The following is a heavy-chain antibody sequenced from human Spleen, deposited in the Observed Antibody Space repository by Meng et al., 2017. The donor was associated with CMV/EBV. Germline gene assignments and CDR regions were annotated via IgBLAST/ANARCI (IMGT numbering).Heavy chain of an antibody. D-gene: IGHD3-3*01. J-gene: IGHJ6*02. CDR1: RLTFSSYG. CDR2: ISYDGSNK. Sequence: GESLKISCAASRLTFSSYGLHWVRQAPGKGLEWVSFISYDGSNKYYVDSVKGRFTISRDNSKNTLYLEMNSLRAEDTAVYYCARDGEVRFLEWLTTIRGMDVWGQGTTVTVSS. V-gene: IGHV3-30*02. CDR3: ARDGEVRFLEWLTTIRGMDV.